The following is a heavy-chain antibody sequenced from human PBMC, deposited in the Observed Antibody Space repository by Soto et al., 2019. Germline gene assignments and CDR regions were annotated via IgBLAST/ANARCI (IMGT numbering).Heavy chain of an antibody. CDR2: IYYRGST. Sequence: TLSLTCPVSGDSISRGGYYWRWLRQPIGKGLEWIGYIYYRGSTYDTPSLKIRVTISVDTSKNQSSLKLSSVTAADTAVYYWARSLRIVAKNRPLTHTCDSWGQGTLVTVSS. CDR3: ARSLRIVAKNRPLTHTCDS. V-gene: IGHV4-31*03. CDR1: GDSISRGGYY. J-gene: IGHJ4*02. D-gene: IGHD5-12*01.